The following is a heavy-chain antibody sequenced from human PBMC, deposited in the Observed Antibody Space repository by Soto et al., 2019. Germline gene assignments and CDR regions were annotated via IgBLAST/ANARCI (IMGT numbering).Heavy chain of an antibody. J-gene: IGHJ4*02. CDR1: RYTFINYD. V-gene: IGHV1-8*01. CDR3: ARGPWDDSSTYRIDY. D-gene: IGHD3-22*01. Sequence: ASVKVSCKASRYTFINYDINWVRQAPGQGLEWMGWMNCNSGNTGYAQKFQGRVTMTRNTSVTTAYIDLSSLRSEDTAVYYCARGPWDDSSTYRIDYWGQGTLVTVSS. CDR2: MNCNSGNT.